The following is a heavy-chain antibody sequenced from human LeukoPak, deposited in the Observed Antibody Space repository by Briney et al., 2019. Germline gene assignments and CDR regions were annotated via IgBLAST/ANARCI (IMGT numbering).Heavy chain of an antibody. CDR3: ARGLALGLTVTPEAFDY. CDR2: MSNSGSPI. V-gene: IGHV3-48*01. J-gene: IGHJ4*02. Sequence: GGSLRLSCVVSGFTFDSYSMNWVRQAPGKGLEWMSYMSNSGSPIYYANSVKGRLTISRDKDKSSLYLQMNSLAADDTAVYYCARGLALGLTVTPEAFDYWGQGTLVTVSS. CDR1: GFTFDSYS. D-gene: IGHD4-11*01.